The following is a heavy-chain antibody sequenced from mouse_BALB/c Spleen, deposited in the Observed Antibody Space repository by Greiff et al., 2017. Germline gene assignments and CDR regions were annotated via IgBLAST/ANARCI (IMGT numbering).Heavy chain of an antibody. CDR2: ISDGGSYT. Sequence: DVQLVESGGGLVKPGGSLKLSCAASGFTFSDYYMYWVRQTPEKRLEWVATISDGGSYTYYPDSVKGRFTISRDNAKNNLYLQMSSLKSEDTAMYYCARALYGMDYWGQGTSVTVSS. CDR1: GFTFSDYY. J-gene: IGHJ4*01. V-gene: IGHV5-4*02. CDR3: ARALYGMDY.